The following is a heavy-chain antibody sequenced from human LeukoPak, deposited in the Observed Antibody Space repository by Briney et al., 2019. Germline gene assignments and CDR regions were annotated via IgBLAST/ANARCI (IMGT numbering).Heavy chain of an antibody. CDR2: MNPNSGNT. V-gene: IGHV1-8*01. CDR3: ARAYRMPMLRYFDDCFDY. Sequence: SVKVSCKASGYTFTSYDINWVRQATGQGLEWMGWMNPNSGNTGYAQKFQGRVTMTRSTSISTAYMELSSLRSEDTAVYYCARAYRMPMLRYFDDCFDYWGQGTLVTVSS. J-gene: IGHJ4*02. D-gene: IGHD3-9*01. CDR1: GYTFTSYD.